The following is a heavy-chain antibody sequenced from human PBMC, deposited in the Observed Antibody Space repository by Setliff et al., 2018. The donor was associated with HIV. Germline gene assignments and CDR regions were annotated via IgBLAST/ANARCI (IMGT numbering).Heavy chain of an antibody. CDR3: AIDPGADGYPSGYSFDS. CDR1: GGTFSTFG. Sequence: SVKVSCKTSGGTFSTFGISWVRQAPGQGLEWMGGIIPIFGTANYAQNFQGRVTITADESTTPAYMELSSLSTEDTAVYYCAIDPGADGYPSGYSFDSWGQGTMVTGSS. V-gene: IGHV1-69*13. J-gene: IGHJ3*02. D-gene: IGHD2-21*01. CDR2: IIPIFGTA.